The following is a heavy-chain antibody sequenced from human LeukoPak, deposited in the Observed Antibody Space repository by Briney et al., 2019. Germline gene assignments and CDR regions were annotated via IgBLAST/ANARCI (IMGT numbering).Heavy chain of an antibody. Sequence: GASVKVSCKASGGTFGSYAISWVRQAPGQGLEWMGGIIPIFGTANYAQKFQGRVTITADESTSTAYMELSSLRSEDTAVYYCARAGGSGSRSYYFDYWGQGTLVTVSS. CDR3: ARAGGSGSRSYYFDY. CDR1: GGTFGSYA. J-gene: IGHJ4*02. CDR2: IIPIFGTA. D-gene: IGHD3-10*01. V-gene: IGHV1-69*13.